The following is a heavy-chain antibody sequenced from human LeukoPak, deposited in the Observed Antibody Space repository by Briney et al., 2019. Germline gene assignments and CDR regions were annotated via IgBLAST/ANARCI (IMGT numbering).Heavy chain of an antibody. D-gene: IGHD6-6*01. CDR2: IYHSGGT. V-gene: IGHV4-39*07. Sequence: SETLSLTCTVSGGSISSSSYYWGWIRQPPGKGLEWIGSIYHSGGTYYNPSLKSRVTISVDTSKNQFSLKLSSVTAADTAVYYCARRFGSSSYYYYMDVWGKGTTVTVSS. J-gene: IGHJ6*03. CDR3: ARRFGSSSYYYYMDV. CDR1: GGSISSSSYY.